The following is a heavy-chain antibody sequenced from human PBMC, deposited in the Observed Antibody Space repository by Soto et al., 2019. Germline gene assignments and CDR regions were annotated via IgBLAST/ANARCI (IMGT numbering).Heavy chain of an antibody. J-gene: IGHJ4*02. D-gene: IGHD3-22*01. CDR2: IYYAGST. V-gene: IGHV4-59*08. Sequence: PSETLSLTCTVSGGSMISYYWSWIRQPPGKGLEWIGFIYYAGSTKYNPSLNSRVTISVDTSKNQLSLKVTSVTAADTADYYCASFTGDYYDSIFYYWGQGTLVTVSS. CDR1: GGSMISYY. CDR3: ASFTGDYYDSIFYY.